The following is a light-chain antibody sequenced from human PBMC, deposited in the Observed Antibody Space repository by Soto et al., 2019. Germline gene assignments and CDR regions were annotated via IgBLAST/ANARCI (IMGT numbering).Light chain of an antibody. CDR3: QQYNSYLFT. J-gene: IGKJ3*01. V-gene: IGKV1-5*01. CDR1: QSISSW. Sequence: DIQMTQSPSTLSASVGDRVTITCRASQSISSWLAWYQQKPGKAPKLLIYDASSLESGVPSRSSGSGSGTECTLTISSLQPDDVATYYCQQYNSYLFTFGPGTKVDIK. CDR2: DAS.